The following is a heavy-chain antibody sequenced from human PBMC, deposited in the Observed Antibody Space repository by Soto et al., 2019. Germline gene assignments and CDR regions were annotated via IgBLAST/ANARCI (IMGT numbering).Heavy chain of an antibody. CDR3: ARGKTTVTQNALFDY. D-gene: IGHD4-17*01. CDR1: GGPISTHS. CDR2: IFYNGTA. J-gene: IGHJ4*02. Sequence: SETLSLTCIVSGGPISTHSWSWIRQPPGKGLEWIGYIFYNGTATYNPSLKSRVTMSVDMSKNHLSLTLRSATAADTAVYYCARGKTTVTQNALFDYWGQGTPVTVSS. V-gene: IGHV4-59*11.